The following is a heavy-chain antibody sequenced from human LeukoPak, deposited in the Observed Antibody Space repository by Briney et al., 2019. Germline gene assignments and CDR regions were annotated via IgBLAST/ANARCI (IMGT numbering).Heavy chain of an antibody. CDR2: ISYDGNNK. Sequence: GGSLRLSCAASGFIFSNYWMTWVRQAPGKGLEWVAVISYDGNNKYYADSVKGRFTISRDNSKNTLYLQMNSLRAEDTAVYYCARGVEQWLVRIAFDIWGQGTMATVSS. D-gene: IGHD6-19*01. J-gene: IGHJ3*02. V-gene: IGHV3-30*03. CDR3: ARGVEQWLVRIAFDI. CDR1: GFIFSNYW.